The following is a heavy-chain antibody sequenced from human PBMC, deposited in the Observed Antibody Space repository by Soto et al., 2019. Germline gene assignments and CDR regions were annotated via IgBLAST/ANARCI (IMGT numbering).Heavy chain of an antibody. CDR3: ARGLVVVSATYWYFDL. J-gene: IGHJ2*01. V-gene: IGHV1-8*01. D-gene: IGHD2-15*01. CDR2: MNPNSGKA. CDR1: GYTFTSYD. Sequence: QVQLVQSGAEVKKPGASVKVSCKASGYTFTSYDINWVRQAAGQGLEWIGWMNPNSGKAVYAQKFQGRVTKAGNTSRSTAYMELSSLRSDDTAVYFCARGLVVVSATYWYFDLWGRGTLVTVSS.